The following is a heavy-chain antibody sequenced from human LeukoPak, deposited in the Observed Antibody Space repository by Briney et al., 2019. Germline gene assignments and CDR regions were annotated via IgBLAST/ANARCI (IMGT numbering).Heavy chain of an antibody. CDR2: IYSGGST. CDR1: GFTVSTNY. CDR3: ARRWVLATGAFDI. Sequence: PGGSLRLSCAASGFTVSTNYMTWVRQAPGKGLEWVSVIYSGGSTYYADSVKGRFTISRDNSKKMLYLQMNSLRAEDTAVYYCARRWVLATGAFDIWGQGTMVTVSS. J-gene: IGHJ3*02. D-gene: IGHD2-8*02. V-gene: IGHV3-53*01.